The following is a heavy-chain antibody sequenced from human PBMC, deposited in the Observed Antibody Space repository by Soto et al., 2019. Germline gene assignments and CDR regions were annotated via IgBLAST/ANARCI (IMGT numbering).Heavy chain of an antibody. CDR2: ISSSSSYI. CDR3: ARASSGWSELQH. J-gene: IGHJ1*01. Sequence: GGSLRLSCAASGFTFSSYSMNWVRQAPGKGLEWVSSISSSSSYIYYADSVKGRFTISRDNAKNSLYLQMNSLRAEDTAVYYCARASSGWSELQHWGQGTLVTVSS. D-gene: IGHD6-19*01. CDR1: GFTFSSYS. V-gene: IGHV3-21*01.